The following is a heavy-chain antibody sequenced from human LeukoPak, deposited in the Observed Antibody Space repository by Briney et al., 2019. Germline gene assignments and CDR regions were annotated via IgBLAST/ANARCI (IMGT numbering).Heavy chain of an antibody. J-gene: IGHJ4*02. CDR3: ARASYDGPFSCLDY. V-gene: IGHV3-64*01. CDR1: GFTFRSYA. Sequence: GGSLRLSCAASGFTFRSYAMHWVRQAPGKGLEYVSAISSNGGSTYYANSVKGRFTISRDNSKNTLYLQMGSLRAEDMAVYYCARASYDGPFSCLDYWGQGTLVTVSS. D-gene: IGHD5-18*01. CDR2: ISSNGGST.